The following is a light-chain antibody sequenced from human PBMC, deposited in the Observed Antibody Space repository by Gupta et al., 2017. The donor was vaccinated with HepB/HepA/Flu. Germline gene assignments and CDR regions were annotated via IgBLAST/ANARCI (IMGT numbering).Light chain of an antibody. CDR1: SSNIGSNT. CDR2: RNN. CDR3: AAWDDSLNGVV. V-gene: IGLV1-44*01. Sequence: QSVLTQPPSACGTPGQRVTLSCSGSSSNIGSNTANWYQQLPGTAPKLLIYRNNRRPSGVPDRFSGSKSGTSASLAISGLQSEDEADYYCAAWDDSLNGVVFGGGTKLTVL. J-gene: IGLJ2*01.